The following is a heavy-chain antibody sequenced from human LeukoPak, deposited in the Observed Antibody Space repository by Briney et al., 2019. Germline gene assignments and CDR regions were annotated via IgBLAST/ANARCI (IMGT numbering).Heavy chain of an antibody. CDR2: IYYSGST. Sequence: SETLSLTCTVSGGSISSSSYYWGWIRQPPGKGLEWIGSIYYSGSTYYNPSLKSRVTISVDTSKNQFSLKLSSVTAADTAVYYCARGRFCSSTSCPIPHVDTAMVDDRYYFDYWGQGTLVTVSS. V-gene: IGHV4-39*07. CDR1: GGSISSSSYY. D-gene: IGHD2-2*01. J-gene: IGHJ4*02. CDR3: ARGRFCSSTSCPIPHVDTAMVDDRYYFDY.